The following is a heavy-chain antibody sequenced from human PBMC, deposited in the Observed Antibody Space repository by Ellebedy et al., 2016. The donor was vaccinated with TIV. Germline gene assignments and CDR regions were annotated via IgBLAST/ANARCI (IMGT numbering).Heavy chain of an antibody. D-gene: IGHD6-19*01. CDR1: GYTFTSYG. Sequence: ASVKVSXKASGYTFTSYGISWVRQAPGQGLEWMGWISACNDNTNYAQKLQGRVTMTTDISTSTAYMELRSLRSEDTAVYYCARDGEYSSGWYPTFDYWGQGTLVTVSS. J-gene: IGHJ4*02. CDR2: ISACNDNT. CDR3: ARDGEYSSGWYPTFDY. V-gene: IGHV1-18*04.